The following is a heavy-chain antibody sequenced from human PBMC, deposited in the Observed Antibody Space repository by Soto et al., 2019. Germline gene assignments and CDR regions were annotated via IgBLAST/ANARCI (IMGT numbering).Heavy chain of an antibody. D-gene: IGHD6-19*01. Sequence: RRLSCAASGFTFSSYAMHWVRQAPGKGLEWVAVISYDGSNKYYADSVKGRFTISRDNSKNTLYLQMNSLRAEDTAVYYCARDPFATVAGTVDYWGQGTLVTVSS. CDR1: GFTFSSYA. J-gene: IGHJ4*02. CDR3: ARDPFATVAGTVDY. V-gene: IGHV3-30-3*01. CDR2: ISYDGSNK.